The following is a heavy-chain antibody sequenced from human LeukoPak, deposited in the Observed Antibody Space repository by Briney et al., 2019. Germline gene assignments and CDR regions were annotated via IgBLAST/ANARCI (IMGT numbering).Heavy chain of an antibody. J-gene: IGHJ5*02. CDR3: AKDIRDDIVVVPAALHRHNWFDP. CDR2: ISWNSGSI. D-gene: IGHD2-2*02. Sequence: PGGSLRLSCAASGFTFDDYTMHWVRQAPGKGLEWVSCISWNSGSIGYADSVKGRFTISRDNAKNSLYLQMNSLRAEDTALYYCAKDIRDDIVVVPAALHRHNWFDPWGQGTLVTVSS. CDR1: GFTFDDYT. V-gene: IGHV3-9*01.